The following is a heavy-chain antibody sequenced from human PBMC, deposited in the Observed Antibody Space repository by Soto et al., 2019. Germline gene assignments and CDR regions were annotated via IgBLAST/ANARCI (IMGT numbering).Heavy chain of an antibody. D-gene: IGHD6-13*01. CDR1: GGTFSSYA. Sequence: QVQLVQSGAEVKKPGSSVTVSCKASGGTFSSYAISWVRQAPGQGLEWMGGIIPIFGTANYAQKFQGRVTITADKSTSTAYMELSSLRSEDTAVYYCARASRIAAAALDYYYGMDVWGQGTTVTVSS. CDR2: IIPIFGTA. J-gene: IGHJ6*02. V-gene: IGHV1-69*06. CDR3: ARASRIAAAALDYYYGMDV.